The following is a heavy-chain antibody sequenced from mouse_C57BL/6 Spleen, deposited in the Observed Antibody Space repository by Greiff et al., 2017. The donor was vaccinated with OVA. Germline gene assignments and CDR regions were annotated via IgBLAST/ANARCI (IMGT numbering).Heavy chain of an antibody. J-gene: IGHJ2*01. D-gene: IGHD1-2*01. V-gene: IGHV5-17*01. CDR3: ATLGLFDY. CDR1: GFTFSDYG. Sequence: EVKLVESGGGLVKPGGSLKLSCAASGFTFSDYGMHWVRQAPEKGLEWVAYISSGSSTIYYADTVKGRFTISRDNATNTLFLQMTSLRSEDSAMYYCATLGLFDYWGQGTTLTVSS. CDR2: ISSGSSTI.